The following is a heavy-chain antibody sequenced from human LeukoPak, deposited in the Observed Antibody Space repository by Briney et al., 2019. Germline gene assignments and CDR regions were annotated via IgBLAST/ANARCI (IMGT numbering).Heavy chain of an antibody. CDR1: GFTFTDYW. CDR2: IHKAGTES. V-gene: IGHV3-7*03. Sequence: GGSLRLSCAASGFTFTDYWMTWVRQVPGKGLEWVANIHKAGTESYYVDSVKGRFAISRDNAKNSLYLQLSSLRVEDTAVYHCVRHAGRAGGQWGQGTLIAVSS. CDR3: VRHAGRAGGQ. D-gene: IGHD3-10*01. J-gene: IGHJ4*02.